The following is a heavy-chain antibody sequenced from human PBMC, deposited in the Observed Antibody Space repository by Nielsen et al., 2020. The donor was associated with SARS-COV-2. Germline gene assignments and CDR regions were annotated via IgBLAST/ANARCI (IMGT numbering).Heavy chain of an antibody. J-gene: IGHJ3*02. CDR3: ARIVVSGGDAFDI. CDR1: GYSFISYC. D-gene: IGHD3-22*01. Sequence: GGSLRLSCKGSGYSFISYCIAWVRQMPGKGLEWMGTIYPGDSDTRYSPSFQGQVTISADKSISTAYLQWSSLKASDTAMYYCARIVVSGGDAFDIWGQGTMVTVSS. CDR2: IYPGDSDT. V-gene: IGHV5-51*01.